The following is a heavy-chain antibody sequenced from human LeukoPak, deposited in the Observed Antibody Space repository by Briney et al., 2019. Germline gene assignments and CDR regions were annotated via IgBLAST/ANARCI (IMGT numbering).Heavy chain of an antibody. J-gene: IGHJ3*02. CDR1: GYRFTSYW. CDR2: VYPGDSDT. Sequence: GAALKISCKGSGYRFTSYWIGWWRQMPGEGLEWMGIVYPGDSDTSYSPSFQGQVTISADKSISTVYLQWSSLKASDPAMYYCASAAYYDSSGSAGSTFFDIWGQGTMVTVSS. D-gene: IGHD3-22*01. CDR3: ASAAYYDSSGSAGSTFFDI. V-gene: IGHV5-51*01.